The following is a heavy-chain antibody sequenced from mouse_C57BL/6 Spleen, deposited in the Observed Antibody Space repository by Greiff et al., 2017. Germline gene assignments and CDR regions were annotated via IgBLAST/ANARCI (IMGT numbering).Heavy chain of an antibody. J-gene: IGHJ2*02. CDR3: TKFYYGNYGRDY. D-gene: IGHD2-1*01. V-gene: IGHV1-81*01. Sequence: QVQLQQSGAELARPGASVTLSCKASGYTFTSYGISWVQQRTGQGLEWIGEIYPRSGNNYYNAQFKGKGTLTADESCNVSYMVLSSLTYEDSAVYFCTKFYYGNYGRDYWGQGTSLTVSS. CDR2: IYPRSGNN. CDR1: GYTFTSYG.